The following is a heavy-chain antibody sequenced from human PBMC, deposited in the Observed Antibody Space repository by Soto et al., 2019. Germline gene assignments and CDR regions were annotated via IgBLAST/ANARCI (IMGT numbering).Heavy chain of an antibody. V-gene: IGHV3-64D*06. CDR3: GSPLEGFGGFSAFDI. D-gene: IGHD3-10*01. CDR2: ISSNGGST. J-gene: IGHJ3*02. CDR1: GFTFSSYA. Sequence: GGSLRLSCSASGFTFSSYAMHWVRQAPGKGLEYVSAISSNGGSTYYADSVKGRFTISRDNSKNTLYLQMSSLRAEVTAVDYCGSPLEGFGGFSAFDIWGQGTMVTVSS.